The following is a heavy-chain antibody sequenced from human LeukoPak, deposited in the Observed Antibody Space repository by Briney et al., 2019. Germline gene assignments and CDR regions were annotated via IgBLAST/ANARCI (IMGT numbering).Heavy chain of an antibody. CDR2: IYYSGST. V-gene: IGHV4-59*01. Sequence: PSETLSLTCTVSGGSISSYYWSWIRQPPGKGLEWIGYIYYSGSTNYNPSLKSRVTISVDTSKNQFSLKLSSVTAADTAVYYCARDEGNLVDYWGQGTLDTVSS. J-gene: IGHJ4*02. D-gene: IGHD4-23*01. CDR1: GGSISSYY. CDR3: ARDEGNLVDY.